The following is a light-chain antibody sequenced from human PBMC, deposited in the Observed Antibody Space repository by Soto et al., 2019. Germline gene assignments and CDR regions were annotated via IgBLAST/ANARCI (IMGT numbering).Light chain of an antibody. J-gene: IGKJ5*01. Sequence: GKRVTLSCRASQRVSSSHLAWYQPEPGQAPRLLIYAASSRDTGSPDRFSGGGSRTACTLTLSGLETEDVVVDSCQLSGYFLITSAQGTRL. CDR3: QLSGYFLIT. CDR1: QRVSSSH. CDR2: AAS. V-gene: IGKV3-20*01.